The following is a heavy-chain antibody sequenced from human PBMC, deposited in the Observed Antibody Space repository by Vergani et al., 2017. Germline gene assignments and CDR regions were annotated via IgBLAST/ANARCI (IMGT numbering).Heavy chain of an antibody. V-gene: IGHV3-23*04. CDR1: GFTFSSYG. J-gene: IGHJ4*02. CDR3: ARATPYYDILTGYSYYFDY. Sequence: VQLVESGGGVVQPGRSLRLSCAASGFTFSSYGMHWVRQAPGKGLEWVSAISARYPSTYYADSVKGRFTISRDNSKNMLYLQMNSLRAEDTAVYYCARATPYYDILTGYSYYFDYWGQGTLVTVSS. CDR2: ISARYPST. D-gene: IGHD3-9*01.